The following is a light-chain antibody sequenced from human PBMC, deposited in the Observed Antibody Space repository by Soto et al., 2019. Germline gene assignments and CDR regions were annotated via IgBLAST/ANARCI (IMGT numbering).Light chain of an antibody. CDR1: QSVSSY. CDR2: DVS. V-gene: IGKV3-11*01. J-gene: IGKJ2*01. CDR3: QQRSNWPPLYT. Sequence: EIVLTQSPATLSLSPGERATLSCRASQSVSSYLAWYQHKPGQAPRLLIYDVSSRATDIPARFRGSGSGTDFTLTISSLESEDFAVYYCQQRSNWPPLYTFGQGTKLEIK.